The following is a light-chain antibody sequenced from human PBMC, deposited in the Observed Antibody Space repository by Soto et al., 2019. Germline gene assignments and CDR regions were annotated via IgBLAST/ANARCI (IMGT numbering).Light chain of an antibody. Sequence: QSVLTQPASVSGSPGQSITISCTGTSSDVGAYNFVSWHQQHPGKAPKLMIYDVNRRPPGVPDRFFGSKSGNTASLTVSGLQAEDEADYYCVSFAGGTYVFGTGTKLTVL. J-gene: IGLJ1*01. CDR3: VSFAGGTYV. CDR1: SSDVGAYNF. CDR2: DVN. V-gene: IGLV2-14*03.